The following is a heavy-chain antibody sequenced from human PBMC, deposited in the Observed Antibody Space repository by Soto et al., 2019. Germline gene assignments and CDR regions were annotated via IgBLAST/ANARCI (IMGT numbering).Heavy chain of an antibody. CDR3: ARTRPRGDYYYGMDV. Sequence: QLQLQESGPGLVKPSETLSLTCTVSGGSISSSSYYWGWIRQPPGKGLEWIGSIYYSGSTYYNPSLKSRVTISVDTSKNQFSLKLSSVTAADTAVYYCARTRPRGDYYYGMDVWGQGTTVTVSS. V-gene: IGHV4-39*01. D-gene: IGHD3-16*01. CDR2: IYYSGST. CDR1: GGSISSSSYY. J-gene: IGHJ6*02.